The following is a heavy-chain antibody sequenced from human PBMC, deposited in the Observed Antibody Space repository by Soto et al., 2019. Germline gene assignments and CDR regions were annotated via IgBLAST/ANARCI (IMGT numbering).Heavy chain of an antibody. CDR3: ARDLWFGESSRYYFDY. D-gene: IGHD3-10*01. J-gene: IGHJ4*02. V-gene: IGHV1-46*01. CDR2: INPSGGST. CDR1: GYTFTSYY. Sequence: ASVKVSCKASGYTFTSYYMHWVRQAPGQGLEWMGIINPSGGSTSYAQKFQGRVTITRDTSASTAYMELSSLTSEDTAVYYCARDLWFGESSRYYFDYWAQGTLVTVSS.